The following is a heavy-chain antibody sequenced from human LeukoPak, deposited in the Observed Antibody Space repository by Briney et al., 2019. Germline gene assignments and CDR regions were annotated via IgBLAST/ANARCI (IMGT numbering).Heavy chain of an antibody. J-gene: IGHJ4*02. CDR3: AKTAEYDFWSGYDY. D-gene: IGHD3-3*01. V-gene: IGHV3-30*18. CDR1: GFTFSNYG. Sequence: GGSLRLSCTASGFTFSNYGMHRVRQAPGKGLEWVAVISHDGSNKYYADSVKGRFTISRDNSKNTLYLQMNSLRAEDTAVYYCAKTAEYDFWSGYDYWGQGTLVTVSS. CDR2: ISHDGSNK.